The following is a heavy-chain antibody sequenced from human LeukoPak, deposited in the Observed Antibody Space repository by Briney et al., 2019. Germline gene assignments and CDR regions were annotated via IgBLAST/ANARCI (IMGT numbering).Heavy chain of an antibody. Sequence: SVEVSCKASGGTFSSYAISWVRQAPGQGLEWMGGIIPIFGTGNYAQKFQGRVTITTDESTSTAYMELSSLGSEDTAVYYCASRFYDILTGFPQDVWGKGTTVTVSS. CDR1: GGTFSSYA. CDR3: ASRFYDILTGFPQDV. D-gene: IGHD3-9*01. J-gene: IGHJ6*04. V-gene: IGHV1-69*05. CDR2: IIPIFGTG.